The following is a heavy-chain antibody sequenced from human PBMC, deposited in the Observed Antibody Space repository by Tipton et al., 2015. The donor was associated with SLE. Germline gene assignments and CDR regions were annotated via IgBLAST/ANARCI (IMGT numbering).Heavy chain of an antibody. CDR1: GGSISSPNYY. J-gene: IGHJ5*02. Sequence: TLSLTCTVSGGSISSPNYYWGWIRQSPGKGLEWIGHIYTSGSINYNPSLKGRVTISVDTSKNQFSLKLTSVTATDTAIYYCARNTGYCSGGSCFPWITWGQGALLTVSS. CDR2: IYTSGSI. D-gene: IGHD2-15*01. CDR3: ARNTGYCSGGSCFPWIT. V-gene: IGHV4-61*09.